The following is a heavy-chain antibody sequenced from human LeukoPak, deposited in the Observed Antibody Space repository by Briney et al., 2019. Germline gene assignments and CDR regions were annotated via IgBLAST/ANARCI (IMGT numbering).Heavy chain of an antibody. CDR2: ISLSSSSI. CDR3: ARGQAVGTVDWYFDL. D-gene: IGHD6-19*01. Sequence: GGSLRLSCAASGFIFSSYSMSWVRQAPGKGLEWLSFISLSSSSIFHTDSVKGRFTISRDNAKNSLSLQMNSLRAEDTAVYYCARGQAVGTVDWYFDLWGRGTLVTVSS. CDR1: GFIFSSYS. J-gene: IGHJ2*01. V-gene: IGHV3-21*01.